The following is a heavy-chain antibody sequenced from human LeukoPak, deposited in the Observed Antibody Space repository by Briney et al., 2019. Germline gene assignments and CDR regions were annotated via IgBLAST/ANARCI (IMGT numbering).Heavy chain of an antibody. CDR2: IYYSGGT. Sequence: SETLSLTCTVSGDSISPYYWGWIRQPPGKGLEWIGYIYYSGGTTYNPSLKSRVTMSVDTSKNQFSLKLSSVTAADTAVYYCARDKQPGDYWGQGALVTVSS. D-gene: IGHD1-1*01. V-gene: IGHV4-59*01. CDR1: GDSISPYY. CDR3: ARDKQPGDY. J-gene: IGHJ4*02.